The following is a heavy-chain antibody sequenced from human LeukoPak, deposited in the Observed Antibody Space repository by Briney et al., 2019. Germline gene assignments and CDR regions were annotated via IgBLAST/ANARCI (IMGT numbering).Heavy chain of an antibody. Sequence: ASVNVSCKASGYTFTSYAMHWVRQAPGQRLEWMGWTNAGNGNTKYSQKFQGRVTITRDTSASTAYMELSSLRSEDTAVYYCARGQFGQWFGELRGSFDYWGQGTLVTVSS. D-gene: IGHD3-10*01. J-gene: IGHJ4*02. CDR3: ARGQFGQWFGELRGSFDY. CDR2: TNAGNGNT. CDR1: GYTFTSYA. V-gene: IGHV1-3*01.